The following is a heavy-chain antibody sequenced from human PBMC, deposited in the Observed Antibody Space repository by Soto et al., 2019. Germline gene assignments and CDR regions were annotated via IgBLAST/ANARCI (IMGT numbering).Heavy chain of an antibody. J-gene: IGHJ6*02. Sequence: GGSLRLSCTAYGFMFSNFGMHCVRQAPCKGLEWVAVIRHDGSNKYFAESVKGRFTMSRDNAKDTLYLQMNSLRVEDTAVYYCARDEMGYCICGSCYTPGCLDVWGLGTT. D-gene: IGHD2-15*01. CDR3: ARDEMGYCICGSCYTPGCLDV. CDR2: IRHDGSNK. CDR1: GFMFSNFG. V-gene: IGHV3-33*01.